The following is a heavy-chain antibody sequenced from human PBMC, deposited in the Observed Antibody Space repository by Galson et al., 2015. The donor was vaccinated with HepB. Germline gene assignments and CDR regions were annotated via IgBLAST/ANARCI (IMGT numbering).Heavy chain of an antibody. CDR2: IDWDDDK. D-gene: IGHD4-11*01. V-gene: IGHV2-70*04. CDR3: ARMSNHGMDA. J-gene: IGHJ6*02. CDR1: GFSLSTRGMR. Sequence: PALVKPTQTLTLTCTFSGFSLSTRGMRVSWIRQPPGKALEWLARIDWDDDKFYSTSLKTRLTISKDTSKNQVVLTMTNMAPVDTATYYCARMSNHGMDAWGQGTTVTVSS.